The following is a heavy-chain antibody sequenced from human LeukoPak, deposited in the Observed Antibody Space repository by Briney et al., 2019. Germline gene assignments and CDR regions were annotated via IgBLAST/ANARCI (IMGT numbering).Heavy chain of an antibody. CDR3: ARDQEGFDY. CDR2: IYPRDGST. CDR1: GYTFTSNY. Sequence: ASVKVSCKASGYTFTSNYTHWVRQAPGHGLEWMGMIYPRDGSTSYAQQFQGRVTVTRDTSTSTVHMELGGLRSEDTAVYYCARDQEGFDYWGQGTLVTVSS. J-gene: IGHJ4*02. V-gene: IGHV1-46*01.